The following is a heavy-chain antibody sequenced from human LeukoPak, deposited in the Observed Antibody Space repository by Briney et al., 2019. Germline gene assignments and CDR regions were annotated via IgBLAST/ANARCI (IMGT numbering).Heavy chain of an antibody. J-gene: IGHJ6*03. CDR1: GGSISSYY. V-gene: IGHV4-59*12. Sequence: SETLSLTCTVSGGSISSYYWSWIRQPPGKGLEWIGTIYYSGSAYYKPSLKSRVTISVDTSKNRFSLKVSSVTAADTAVYYCARVSSVWIKDYYYYMDVWGKGTTVTVSS. D-gene: IGHD5-12*01. CDR3: ARVSSVWIKDYYYYMDV. CDR2: IYYSGSA.